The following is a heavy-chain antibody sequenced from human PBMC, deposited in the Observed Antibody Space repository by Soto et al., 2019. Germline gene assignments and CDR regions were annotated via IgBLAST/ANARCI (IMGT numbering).Heavy chain of an antibody. Sequence: GASVKVSCKASGYTFTNHAIHWVHQAPGQGLEWMGWINAGKGDTKYPQRFQGRVTITRDTSASTAYMELSSLRSEDTAVYYCARNILGGTTDYWGPGTLVTVSS. CDR3: ARNILGGTTDY. V-gene: IGHV1-3*01. CDR2: INAGKGDT. J-gene: IGHJ4*02. CDR1: GYTFTNHA. D-gene: IGHD1-7*01.